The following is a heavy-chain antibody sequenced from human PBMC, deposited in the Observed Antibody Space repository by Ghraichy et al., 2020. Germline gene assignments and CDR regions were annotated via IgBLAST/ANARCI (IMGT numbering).Heavy chain of an antibody. CDR1: GFNFNIYT. J-gene: IGHJ4*02. CDR2: ITSSSSTI. CDR3: AREISGRCFAF. Sequence: GGSLRLSCAASGFNFNIYTMAWVRQAPGKGLEWVSFITSSSSTIAYADSVRGRFTISRDDAQNSLYLLMNSLKDEDTAVYYCAREISGRCFAFWGQGTLVTVSS. V-gene: IGHV3-48*02. D-gene: IGHD5-24*01.